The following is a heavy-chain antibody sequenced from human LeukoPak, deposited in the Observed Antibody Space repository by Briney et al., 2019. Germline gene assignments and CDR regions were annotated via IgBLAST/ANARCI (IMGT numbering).Heavy chain of an antibody. J-gene: IGHJ4*02. CDR1: DYSISSGYGYY. CDR2: IYHSGIT. CDR3: ATLVSTRYYVDY. D-gene: IGHD5/OR15-5a*01. V-gene: IGHV4-38-2*02. Sequence: PSETLSLTCTVSDYSISSGYGYYWGWIRQPPGKGLEWIGNIYHSGITYYNHFNSSLKSRVTISIDTSKNQFSLRLTSVTAADTAVYFCATLVSTRYYVDYWGQGTLVTVSS.